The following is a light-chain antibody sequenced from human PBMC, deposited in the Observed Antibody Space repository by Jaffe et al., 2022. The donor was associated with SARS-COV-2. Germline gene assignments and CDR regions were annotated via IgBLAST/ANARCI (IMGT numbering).Light chain of an antibody. Sequence: ETVMTQSPATLSVSPGERATLSCRASQSVSSNLAWYQQKPGQAPRLLSYGASTRATGIPARFSGSGSGTEFTLTISSLQSEDFAVYYCQQYNDWPLTFGGGTKVEIK. CDR2: GAS. CDR3: QQYNDWPLT. V-gene: IGKV3-15*01. CDR1: QSVSSN. J-gene: IGKJ4*01.